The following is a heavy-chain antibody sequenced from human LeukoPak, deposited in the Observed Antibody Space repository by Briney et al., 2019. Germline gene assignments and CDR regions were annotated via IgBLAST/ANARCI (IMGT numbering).Heavy chain of an antibody. CDR1: GGTFSSYA. Sequence: SVKVSCKASGGTFSSYAISWVRQAPGQGLEWMGGIIPIFGTANYAQKFQGRVTITADESTSTAYMELSSLRSEDTAVYYCAREPEVEMATTEPTYNYYYYGMDVWGQGTTVTVSS. J-gene: IGHJ6*02. D-gene: IGHD5-24*01. CDR2: IIPIFGTA. V-gene: IGHV1-69*13. CDR3: AREPEVEMATTEPTYNYYYYGMDV.